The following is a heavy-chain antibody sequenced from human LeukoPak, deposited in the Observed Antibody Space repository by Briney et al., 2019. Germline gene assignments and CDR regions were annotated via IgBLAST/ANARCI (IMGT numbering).Heavy chain of an antibody. CDR1: GLSFSTFA. Sequence: GGSLRLSCAASGLSFSTFAMSWVRQGPARGLEWVSSLRGNGETFYADSVRGRFTLSSDSFRNTVYLQLNNLRVEDTAIDYCARASWVSSTVAVRWGQGTLVTVSS. V-gene: IGHV3-23*01. CDR3: ARASWVSSTVAVR. J-gene: IGHJ4*02. CDR2: LRGNGET. D-gene: IGHD3-16*01.